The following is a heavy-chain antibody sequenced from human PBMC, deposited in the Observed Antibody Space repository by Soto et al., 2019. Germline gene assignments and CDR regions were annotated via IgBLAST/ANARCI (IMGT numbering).Heavy chain of an antibody. J-gene: IGHJ6*02. CDR2: IYPGDSDT. CDR1: GYSFTSYW. CDR3: ARHKLLGYCSSTSCYRPYYYYRMDV. D-gene: IGHD2-2*02. Sequence: PGESLKISCKGSGYSFTSYWIGWVRQMPGKGLEWMGIIYPGDSDTRYSPSFQGQVTISADKSISTAYLQWSSLKASDTAMYYCARHKLLGYCSSTSCYRPYYYYRMDVWGQGTTVTVSS. V-gene: IGHV5-51*01.